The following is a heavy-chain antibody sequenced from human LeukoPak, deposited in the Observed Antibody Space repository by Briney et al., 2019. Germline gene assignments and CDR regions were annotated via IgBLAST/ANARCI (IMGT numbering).Heavy chain of an antibody. V-gene: IGHV3-48*01. CDR3: ARGGYYDSSGGFDY. CDR1: GFTFSSYS. D-gene: IGHD3-22*01. J-gene: IGHJ4*02. Sequence: GGSLRLSCAASGFTFSSYSMNWVRQAPGKGLEWVSYISSSSSTIYYADSVKGRFTISRDNAKNSLYLQMNSLRAEDTAVYYCARGGYYDSSGGFDYWGQGTLVTVSS. CDR2: ISSSSSTI.